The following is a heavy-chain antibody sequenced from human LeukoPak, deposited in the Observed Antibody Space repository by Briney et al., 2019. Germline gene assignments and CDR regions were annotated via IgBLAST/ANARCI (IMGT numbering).Heavy chain of an antibody. J-gene: IGHJ4*01. D-gene: IGHD4-23*01. V-gene: IGHV3-66*02. CDR2: MYPGGSV. CDR1: GFTLNTND. Sequence: GGSLRLSCAASGFTLNTNDMSWVRQAPGKGLEWVSLMYPGGSVYYTDSVKGRFTVSRDISKNMMFLQMNTLRPDDTAFYYCVRQGPGDNCRRGPGTLVTVSS. CDR3: VRQGPGDNCR.